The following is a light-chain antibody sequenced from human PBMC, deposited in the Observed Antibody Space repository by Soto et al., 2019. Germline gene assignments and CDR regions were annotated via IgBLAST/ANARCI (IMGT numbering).Light chain of an antibody. CDR3: QQLNSYPPFT. V-gene: IGKV1-9*01. Sequence: DIQLTQSPSFLSASVGDRVTITCRASQGISSYLAWYQQKPGKAPKLLIYAASTLQSGVPSRFNGSGSGTEFTLTISCLQPEDFATYYCQQLNSYPPFTFGPGTKVDIK. CDR1: QGISSY. CDR2: AAS. J-gene: IGKJ3*01.